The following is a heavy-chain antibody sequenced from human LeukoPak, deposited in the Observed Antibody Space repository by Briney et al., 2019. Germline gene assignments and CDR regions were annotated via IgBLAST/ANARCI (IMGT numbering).Heavy chain of an antibody. CDR3: ARGSNGILTGYSWFDP. CDR1: GGSISSGNW. Sequence: ASGTLSPTCMVSGGSISSGNWWSWVRQPPGKGLEWFGEIHHTGNTNYNPSLKSRVTISIDKSKNQFSLQLSSLTAADTAVYYCARGSNGILTGYSWFDPWGQGTLVTVSS. V-gene: IGHV4-4*02. D-gene: IGHD3-9*01. CDR2: IHHTGNT. J-gene: IGHJ5*02.